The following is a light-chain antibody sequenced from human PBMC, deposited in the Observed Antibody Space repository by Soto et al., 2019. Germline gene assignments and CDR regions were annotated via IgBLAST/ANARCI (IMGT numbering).Light chain of an antibody. J-gene: IGKJ1*01. CDR1: QSISSN. V-gene: IGKV3-15*01. Sequence: EIVMTQSPATLSVSPGERATLSCRASQSISSNLAWYQQKPGQAPRLLIYGASTRATGIPARFSGSGSGTEFTLSISSLQSEDFAVYYCQHYDNWPPWMFGQGTMVDI. CDR2: GAS. CDR3: QHYDNWPPWM.